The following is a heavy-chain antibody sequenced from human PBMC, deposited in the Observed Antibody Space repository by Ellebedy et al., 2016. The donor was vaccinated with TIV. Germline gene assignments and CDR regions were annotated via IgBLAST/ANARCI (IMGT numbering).Heavy chain of an antibody. CDR1: GGSISSSNW. V-gene: IGHV4-4*02. D-gene: IGHD6-13*01. Sequence: SETLSLXXAVSGGSISSSNWWSWVRQPPGKGLEWIGEIYHSGSTNYNPSLKSRVTISVDKSKNQFSLKLSSVTAADTAVYYCARVSVAAAVNYYYYGMDFWGQGTTVTVSS. J-gene: IGHJ6*02. CDR2: IYHSGST. CDR3: ARVSVAAAVNYYYYGMDF.